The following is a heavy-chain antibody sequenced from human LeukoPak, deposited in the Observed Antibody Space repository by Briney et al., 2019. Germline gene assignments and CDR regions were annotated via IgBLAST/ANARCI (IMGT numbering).Heavy chain of an antibody. J-gene: IGHJ3*02. Sequence: GASVRVSYKASGYTFTSYDIKWVRQAPGQGLEWVGWMNPSSGNTGYTQKFQCRVTMTRNTSISTAYIELSSLRSEDTAVYYCARGGPMDDSSGYYFHAFDIWGQGTMVTVSS. CDR1: GYTFTSYD. V-gene: IGHV1-8*01. CDR3: ARGGPMDDSSGYYFHAFDI. CDR2: MNPSSGNT. D-gene: IGHD3-22*01.